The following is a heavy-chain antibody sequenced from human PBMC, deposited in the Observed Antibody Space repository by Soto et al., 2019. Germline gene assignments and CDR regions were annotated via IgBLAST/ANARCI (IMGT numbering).Heavy chain of an antibody. CDR3: AGVWLVMDAFYFDY. Sequence: QVQLVQSGAEVKKPGASVKVSCKASGYTFTSYGISWVRQAPGQGLEWMGWISAYNGNTNYAQNLQGRVTMPTDTSTSTAYMELRSLRSDDTAVYYCAGVWLVMDAFYFDYWGQGTLVTVSS. CDR2: ISAYNGNT. CDR1: GYTFTSYG. V-gene: IGHV1-18*01. J-gene: IGHJ4*02. D-gene: IGHD6-19*01.